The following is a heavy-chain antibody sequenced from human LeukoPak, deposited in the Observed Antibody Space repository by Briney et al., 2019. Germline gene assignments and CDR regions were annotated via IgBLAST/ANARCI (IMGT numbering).Heavy chain of an antibody. CDR1: GGSISSGGYY. CDR3: ARDGPRDGEWFLDY. D-gene: IGHD3-3*01. J-gene: IGHJ4*02. V-gene: IGHV4-31*03. CDR2: IYYSGST. Sequence: SETLSLTCTVSGGSISSGGYYWSWIRQHPGKGLEWIGYIYYSGSTYYNPSLKSRVTISVDTSKNQFSLKLSSVTAADTAVYYCARDGPRDGEWFLDYWGQGTLVTVSS.